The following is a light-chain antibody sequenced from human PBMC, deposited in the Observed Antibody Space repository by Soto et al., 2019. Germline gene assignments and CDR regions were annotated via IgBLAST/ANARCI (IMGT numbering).Light chain of an antibody. CDR2: GAS. CDR3: QQRSNPLT. V-gene: IGKV3D-20*02. Sequence: EIVLTQSPGTLSLSPGERATLSCRASQSVSSGYLAWYQQKPGQAPRLLIYGASSRATGIPARFSGSGSGTDFTLIISSLEPEDFAVYYCQQRSNPLTFGGGTKVDIK. J-gene: IGKJ4*01. CDR1: QSVSSGY.